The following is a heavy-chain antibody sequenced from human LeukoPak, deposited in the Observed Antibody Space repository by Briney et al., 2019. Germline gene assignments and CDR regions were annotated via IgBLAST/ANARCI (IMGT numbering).Heavy chain of an antibody. J-gene: IGHJ4*02. Sequence: ASAKVSCKASGGTFSSYAISWVRQAPGQGLEWMGGIIPIFGTANYAQKFQGRVTITTDESTSTAYMELSSLRSEDTAVHYCARSAGIYQIEFDYWGQGTLVTVSS. V-gene: IGHV1-69*05. CDR2: IIPIFGTA. D-gene: IGHD5-12*01. CDR1: GGTFSSYA. CDR3: ARSAGIYQIEFDY.